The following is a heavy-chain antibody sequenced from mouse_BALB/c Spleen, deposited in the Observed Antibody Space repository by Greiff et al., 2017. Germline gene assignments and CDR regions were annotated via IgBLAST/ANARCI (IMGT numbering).Heavy chain of an antibody. Sequence: EVKVVESGGGLVQPGGSLRLSCATSGFTFTDYYMSWVRQPPGKALEWLCFIRNKANGYTTEYSASVKGRFTISRDNSQSILYLQMNTLRAEDSATYYCARDYAWFAYWGQGTLVTVSA. V-gene: IGHV7-3*02. CDR2: IRNKANGYTT. J-gene: IGHJ3*01. CDR1: GFTFTDYY. CDR3: ARDYAWFAY.